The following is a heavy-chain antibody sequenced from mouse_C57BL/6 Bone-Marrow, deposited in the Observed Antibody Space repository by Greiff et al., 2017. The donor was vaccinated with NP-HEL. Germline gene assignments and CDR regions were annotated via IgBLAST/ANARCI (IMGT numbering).Heavy chain of an antibody. J-gene: IGHJ4*01. CDR3: ATPKAMDY. V-gene: IGHV1-76*01. CDR1: GYTFTDYY. CDR2: IYPGSGNT. Sequence: VQLQQSGAELVRPGASVKLSCKASGYTFTDYYINWVKQRPGQGLEWIARIYPGSGNTYYNEKFKGKATLTAEKSSSTAYMQLSSLTSEDSAVYFCATPKAMDYWGQGTSVTVSS.